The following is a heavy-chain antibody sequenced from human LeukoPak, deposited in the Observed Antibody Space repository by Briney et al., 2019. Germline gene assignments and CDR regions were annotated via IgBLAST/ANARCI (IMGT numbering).Heavy chain of an antibody. V-gene: IGHV1-2*02. J-gene: IGHJ4*02. CDR1: GYTFTGYY. D-gene: IGHD2-2*01. Sequence: ASVKVSCKASGYTFTGYYMHWVRQAPGQGPEWMGWINPNSGGTNYAQKFQGRVTMTRDTSISTAYMELSRLRSDDTAVYYCARARYVVVPAAQTFDYWGQGTLVTVSS. CDR2: INPNSGGT. CDR3: ARARYVVVPAAQTFDY.